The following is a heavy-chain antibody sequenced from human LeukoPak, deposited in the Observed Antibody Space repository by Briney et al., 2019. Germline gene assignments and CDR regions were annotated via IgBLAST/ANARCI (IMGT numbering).Heavy chain of an antibody. CDR2: INPSGGST. CDR3: ARGAYYYDSSGYYYPFDY. CDR1: GYTFTSYY. J-gene: IGHJ4*02. Sequence: GASVKVSCKASGYTFTSYYMHWVRQAPGQGLEWMGIINPSGGSTNNAQKFQGRVTMTRDTSTSTVYMELSSLRSEDTAVYYCARGAYYYDSSGYYYPFDYWGQGTLVTVSS. V-gene: IGHV1-46*01. D-gene: IGHD3-22*01.